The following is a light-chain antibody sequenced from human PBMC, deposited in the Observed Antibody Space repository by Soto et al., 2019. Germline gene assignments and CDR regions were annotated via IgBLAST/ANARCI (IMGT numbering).Light chain of an antibody. CDR3: KQSFSTSYT. J-gene: IGKJ2*01. V-gene: IGKV1-39*01. CDR1: QSISSY. Sequence: DIQMTQSPSSLSASVGDRVTITCRASQSISSYLNWYQQKPGKAPKLLIYAASSLQSGVPSRFSGSGSGTDFTLTISSLQPEDFATYYCKQSFSTSYTFGRVTKV. CDR2: AAS.